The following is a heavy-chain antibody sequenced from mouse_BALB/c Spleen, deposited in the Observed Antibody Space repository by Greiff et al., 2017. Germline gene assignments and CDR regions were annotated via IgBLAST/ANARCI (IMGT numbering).Heavy chain of an antibody. Sequence: VQLQESGAELARPGASVKLSCKASGYTFTSYWMQWVKQRPGQGLEWIGAIYPGDGDTRYTQKFKGKATLTADKSSSTAYMQLSSLASEDSAVYYCARERRGYAMDYWGQGTSVTVSS. J-gene: IGHJ4*01. CDR1: GYTFTSYW. D-gene: IGHD2-12*01. CDR3: ARERRGYAMDY. CDR2: IYPGDGDT. V-gene: IGHV1-87*01.